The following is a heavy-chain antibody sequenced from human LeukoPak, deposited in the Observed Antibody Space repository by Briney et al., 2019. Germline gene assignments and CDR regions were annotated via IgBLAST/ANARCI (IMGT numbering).Heavy chain of an antibody. CDR2: IRYDGSNK. D-gene: IGHD4-11*01. Sequence: GGSLRLSCAASGFTFSSYGMHWVRQAPGKGLEWVAFIRYDGSNKYYADSVKGRFTISRDNAKNSLFLQMNSLRAEDTAVYYCARDLVTMRAFDIWGQGTMVTVSS. CDR3: ARDLVTMRAFDI. V-gene: IGHV3-30*02. CDR1: GFTFSSYG. J-gene: IGHJ3*02.